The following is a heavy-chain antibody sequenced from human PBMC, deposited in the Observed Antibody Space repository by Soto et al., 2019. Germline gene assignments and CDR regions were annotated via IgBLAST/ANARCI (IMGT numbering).Heavy chain of an antibody. V-gene: IGHV4-30-2*01. J-gene: IGHJ2*01. D-gene: IGHD3-3*01. Sequence: PSEPLSLPWPVSGVSISGRGYSCIRTRQTPGKGLEWIGYIYPSGSTYYNPSLKSRVTISVDRSKNQFSLKLSSVTAADTAVFQEEEGIRDL. CDR3: EEGIRDL. CDR1: GVSISGRGYS. CDR2: IYPSGST.